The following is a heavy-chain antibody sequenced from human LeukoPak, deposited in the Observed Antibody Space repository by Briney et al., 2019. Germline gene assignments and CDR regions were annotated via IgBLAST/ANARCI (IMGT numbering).Heavy chain of an antibody. D-gene: IGHD5-18*01. CDR1: GYTFTSYA. Sequence: EASVNVSCKASGYTFTSYAMNWVRQAPGQGLEWMGWINTNTGNPTYAQGFTGRFVFSLDTSVSTAYLQISSLKAEDTAVYYCARARRGYSYGSEGPRSWFDPWGQGTLVTVSS. CDR2: INTNTGNP. CDR3: ARARRGYSYGSEGPRSWFDP. J-gene: IGHJ5*02. V-gene: IGHV7-4-1*02.